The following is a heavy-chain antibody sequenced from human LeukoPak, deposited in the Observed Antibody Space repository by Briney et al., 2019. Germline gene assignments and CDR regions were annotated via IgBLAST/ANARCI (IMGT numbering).Heavy chain of an antibody. Sequence: GASVKVSCKASGYTFTGYYMHWVRQAPGQGLEWMGWINPNSGGTNYAQKFQGRVTMTRDTSISTAYMELSSLRSEDTAVYYCTRRAAAGLYYFDFWGQGTLVTVSS. D-gene: IGHD6-13*01. CDR2: INPNSGGT. V-gene: IGHV1-2*02. CDR3: TRRAAAGLYYFDF. J-gene: IGHJ4*02. CDR1: GYTFTGYY.